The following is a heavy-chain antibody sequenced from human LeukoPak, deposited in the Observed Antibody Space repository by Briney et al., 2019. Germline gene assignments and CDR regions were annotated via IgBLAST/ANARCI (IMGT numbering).Heavy chain of an antibody. Sequence: SETLSLTCTVSGGSISSGGYYWSWIRQPPGKGLEWIGEINHSGSTNYNPSLKSRVTISVDTSKNQFSLKLSSVTAADTAVYYCARGAMRWLQLGYWGQGTLVTVSS. CDR3: ARGAMRWLQLGY. V-gene: IGHV4-39*07. CDR2: INHSGST. D-gene: IGHD5-24*01. CDR1: GGSISSGGYY. J-gene: IGHJ4*02.